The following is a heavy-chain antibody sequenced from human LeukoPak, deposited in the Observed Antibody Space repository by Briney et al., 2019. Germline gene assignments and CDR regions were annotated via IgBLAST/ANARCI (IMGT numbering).Heavy chain of an antibody. J-gene: IGHJ4*02. CDR1: GGSISSSSYY. V-gene: IGHV4-39*07. CDR3: ARTYYYGSGSYYPPWRYFDY. D-gene: IGHD3-10*01. CDR2: IYYSGST. Sequence: PSETLSLTCTVSGGSISSSSYYWGWIRQPPGKGLEWIGSIYYSGSTNYNPSLKSRVTISVDTSKNQFSLKLSSVTAEDTAVYYCARTYYYGSGSYYPPWRYFDYWGQGTLVTVSS.